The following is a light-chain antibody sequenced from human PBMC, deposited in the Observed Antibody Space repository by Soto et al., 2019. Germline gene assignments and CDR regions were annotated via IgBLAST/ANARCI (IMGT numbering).Light chain of an antibody. CDR2: EVR. CDR1: MRDVGAYNL. CDR3: SSFTSKSTLI. J-gene: IGLJ2*01. Sequence: QSVLTQPASVSGSPGQSITISCAGTMRDVGAYNLVSWYQQHPGRVPQLIIYEVRNRPSGISFRFSGSKSGNTASLTISGLQAEDEADYYCSSFTSKSTLIFGGGTKVTAL. V-gene: IGLV2-14*01.